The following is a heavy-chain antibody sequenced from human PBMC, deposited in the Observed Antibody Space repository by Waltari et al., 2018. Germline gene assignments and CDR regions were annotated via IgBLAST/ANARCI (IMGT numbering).Heavy chain of an antibody. CDR2: IYYSGST. Sequence: QVQLQESGPGLVKPSETLSLTCTVSGGSISRYYWSWIRQPPGKGLEWIGYIYYSGSTNYNPSLKSRVTISVDTSKNQFSLKLSSVTAADTVVYYCARVPGIAVAGWGYFDYWGQGTLVTVSS. V-gene: IGHV4-59*01. CDR1: GGSISRYY. D-gene: IGHD6-19*01. CDR3: ARVPGIAVAGWGYFDY. J-gene: IGHJ4*02.